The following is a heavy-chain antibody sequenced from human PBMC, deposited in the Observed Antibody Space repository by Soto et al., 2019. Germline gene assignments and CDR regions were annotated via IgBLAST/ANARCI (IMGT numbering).Heavy chain of an antibody. CDR1: GYTFTSYY. D-gene: IGHD3-16*01. J-gene: IGHJ6*03. CDR2: INPSGGST. Sequence: ASVKVSCKASGYTFTSYYMHWVRQAPGQGLEWMGIINPSGGSTSYARKFQGRVTMTRDTSTSTVYMELSSLRSEDTAVYYCARRRVGGWGQPGNYMDVWGKGTTVTVSS. V-gene: IGHV1-46*03. CDR3: ARRRVGGWGQPGNYMDV.